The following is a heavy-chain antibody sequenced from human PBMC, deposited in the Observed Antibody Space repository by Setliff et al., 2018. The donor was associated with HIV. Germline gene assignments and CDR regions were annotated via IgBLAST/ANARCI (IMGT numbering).Heavy chain of an antibody. Sequence: VASVKVSCKASGYTFTAFGMNWLRQAPGQGPEWMGWISTYNGNTNYAQKFQGRVTMTTDTSTSTVYMELRSLRSDDTAVYYCAKDPSVTVTTIWGQGTRGTVSS. CDR3: AKDPSVTVTTI. V-gene: IGHV1-18*01. D-gene: IGHD4-17*01. CDR1: GYTFTAFG. J-gene: IGHJ3*02. CDR2: ISTYNGNT.